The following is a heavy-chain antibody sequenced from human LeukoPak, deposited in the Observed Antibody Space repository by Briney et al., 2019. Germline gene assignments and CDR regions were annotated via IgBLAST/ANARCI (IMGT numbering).Heavy chain of an antibody. CDR1: GDSTNTYF. Sequence: SETLSLTCTISGDSTNTYFWSWIRQPPGKGLEWIGYIYYTGTTNYNPSLKSRVTISVDTSKNQFSLKVSSVTAADTGVYYCASKSTDHGELRCDYWGQGTLVTVSS. CDR2: IYYTGTT. V-gene: IGHV4-59*01. D-gene: IGHD4-17*01. CDR3: ASKSTDHGELRCDY. J-gene: IGHJ4*02.